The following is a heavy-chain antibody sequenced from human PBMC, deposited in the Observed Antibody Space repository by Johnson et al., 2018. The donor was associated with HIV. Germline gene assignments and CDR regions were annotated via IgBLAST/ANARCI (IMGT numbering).Heavy chain of an antibody. CDR2: ISYDGKST. CDR1: GFTFSSYA. V-gene: IGHV3-30-3*02. D-gene: IGHD7-27*01. CDR3: APLGDAFDI. Sequence: VQLVESGGGVVQPGRSLRLSCAASGFTFSSYAMHWVRQAPGKGLEWVAVISYDGKSTYYADSVKGRFTISRDNSKNTLYLQMNSLRAEDTAVYYCAPLGDAFDIWGQGTMVTVSS. J-gene: IGHJ3*02.